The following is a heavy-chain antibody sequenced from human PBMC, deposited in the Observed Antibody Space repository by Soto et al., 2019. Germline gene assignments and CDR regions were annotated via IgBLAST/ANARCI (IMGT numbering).Heavy chain of an antibody. Sequence: GGSLRLSCAASGFTFSSYTMSWVRQAPGRGLEWVSSITATGGSTYNAGSVKGRFTISRDNSKNTLYLQMNGLRAEDTALYYCAKVTKRAAAGRYEYYKYGMDVWGQGTTVTVSS. D-gene: IGHD6-13*01. CDR3: AKVTKRAAAGRYEYYKYGMDV. V-gene: IGHV3-23*01. CDR2: ITATGGST. J-gene: IGHJ6*02. CDR1: GFTFSSYT.